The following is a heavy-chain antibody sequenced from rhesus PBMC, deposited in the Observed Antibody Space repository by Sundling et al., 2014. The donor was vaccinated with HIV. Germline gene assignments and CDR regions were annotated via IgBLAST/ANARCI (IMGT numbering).Heavy chain of an antibody. CDR1: GGSISSSNW. V-gene: IGHV4-65*02. CDR3: ARDPGGLRADY. Sequence: QVLLQESGPGLVKPSETLSLTCTVSGGSISSSNWWSWIRQPPGKGLEWIGNIYGNSASTYYNPSLKNRVTISKDTSKNQFSLKVSSVTAADTAVYYCARDPGGLRADYWGQGVLVTVSS. CDR2: IYGNSAST. J-gene: IGHJ4*01. D-gene: IGHD3-34*01.